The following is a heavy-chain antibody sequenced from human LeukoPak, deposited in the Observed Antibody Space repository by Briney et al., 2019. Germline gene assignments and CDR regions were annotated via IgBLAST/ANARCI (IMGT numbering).Heavy chain of an antibody. J-gene: IGHJ4*02. V-gene: IGHV3-33*06. CDR3: ANNFDY. CDR2: IWHDGSNK. Sequence: GGSLRLSCAVSGFTFSNYGMHWVRQGPGKGLEWVAVIWHDGSNKYYADSVKGRFTISRDNSRNTVYLQMNNLRAEDTAVYYCANNFDYWGRGTLVTVSS. CDR1: GFTFSNYG.